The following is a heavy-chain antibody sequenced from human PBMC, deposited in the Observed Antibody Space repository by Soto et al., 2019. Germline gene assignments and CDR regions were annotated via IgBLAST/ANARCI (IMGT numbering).Heavy chain of an antibody. CDR2: IYPGDSDT. D-gene: IGHD2-15*01. CDR1: GYSFTSYW. CDR3: ASTLGYCSGGSCYGMDV. J-gene: IGHJ6*02. Sequence: PGESLEISCKGSGYSFTSYWIGWVRQMPGKGLEWMGIIYPGDSDTRYSPSFQGQVTISADKSISTAYLQWSSLKASDTAMYYCASTLGYCSGGSCYGMDVWGQGTTVTVSS. V-gene: IGHV5-51*01.